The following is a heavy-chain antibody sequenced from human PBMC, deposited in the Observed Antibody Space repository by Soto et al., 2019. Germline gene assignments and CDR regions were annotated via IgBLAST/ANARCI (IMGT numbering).Heavy chain of an antibody. CDR3: TSEVGSSGWYSYFYYGMDV. V-gene: IGHV3-33*01. CDR2: IWYDGSNK. Sequence: GGSLRLSCAASGFTFSSYGMHWVRQAPGKGLEWVAVIWYDGSNKYYADSVKGRFTISRDDSKNTLYLQMNSLKTEDTAVYYCTSEVGSSGWYSYFYYGMDVWGQGTTVTVS. D-gene: IGHD6-19*01. CDR1: GFTFSSYG. J-gene: IGHJ6*02.